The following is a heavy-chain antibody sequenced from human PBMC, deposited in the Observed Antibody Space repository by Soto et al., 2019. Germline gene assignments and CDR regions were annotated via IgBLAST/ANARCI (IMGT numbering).Heavy chain of an antibody. V-gene: IGHV1-69*12. CDR1: GGTFSSYA. D-gene: IGHD2-15*01. J-gene: IGHJ4*02. CDR2: IIPIFGTA. CDR3: ARGEVVAASPAAYYFDY. Sequence: QVQLVQSGAELKKPGSSVKVSCKASGGTFSSYAISWVRQAPGQGLEWMGGIIPIFGTANYAQKFQGRVTITADESTSTAYIELSSLRSEDTAVYYCARGEVVAASPAAYYFDYWGQGTLVTVSS.